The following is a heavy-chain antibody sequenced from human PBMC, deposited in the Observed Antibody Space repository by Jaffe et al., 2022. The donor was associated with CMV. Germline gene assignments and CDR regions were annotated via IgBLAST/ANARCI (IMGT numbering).Heavy chain of an antibody. CDR2: INANSGGT. Sequence: VQLVQSGAEMRKPGDSVNVSCKASGYRFTGYYIHWVRKAPGQGLEWMGRINANSGGTNYAQRFQGRVTMTRDTSINTVYMEMNRLTSDDTAVYFCAREFSRYSAVSGDFWGQGSQVTVSS. J-gene: IGHJ4*02. D-gene: IGHD5-12*01. V-gene: IGHV1-2*02. CDR1: GYRFTGYY. CDR3: AREFSRYSAVSGDF.